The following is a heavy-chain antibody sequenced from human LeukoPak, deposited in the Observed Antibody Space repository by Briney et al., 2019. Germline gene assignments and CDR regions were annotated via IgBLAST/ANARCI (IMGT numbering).Heavy chain of an antibody. J-gene: IGHJ6*02. CDR2: IYYSGST. D-gene: IGHD1-26*01. Sequence: PSETLSLTCTVSGGSISSYYWSWIRQPPGKGLEWIGYIYYSGSTNYNPSLKSRVTISVDTSKNQFSLKLSSVTAADTAVYYCARSVGSDYYYGMDVWGQGTTVTVSS. CDR3: ARSVGSDYYYGMDV. CDR1: GGSISSYY. V-gene: IGHV4-59*01.